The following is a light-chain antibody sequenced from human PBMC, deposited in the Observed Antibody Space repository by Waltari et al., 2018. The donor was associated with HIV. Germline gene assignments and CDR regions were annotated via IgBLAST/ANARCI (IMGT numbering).Light chain of an antibody. V-gene: IGKV3-20*01. CDR1: QSVSSSA. Sequence: EIVLTQSPGTLSLSPGARATLSCRASQSVSSSALAWYQQKPGQAPRLLIYGASNRATGIPDRFSGSGSGTDFTLTISRLEPEDFAVYYCQQHGSSPYTFGQGTKLEIK. CDR3: QQHGSSPYT. CDR2: GAS. J-gene: IGKJ2*01.